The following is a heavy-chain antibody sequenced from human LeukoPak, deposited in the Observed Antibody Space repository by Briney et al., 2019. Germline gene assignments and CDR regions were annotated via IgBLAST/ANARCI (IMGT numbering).Heavy chain of an antibody. Sequence: KPSETLSLTCTVSGGSTYNYYWNLLRQPPGKGLEWIGSIFYNGNTNYNPSLKSRVTISVDTSKNQLSLRLTSVTAADTAVYYCARRTSSGGYFDYWGQGTLVTVSS. CDR1: GGSTYNYY. J-gene: IGHJ4*02. D-gene: IGHD2-2*01. CDR3: ARRTSSGGYFDY. V-gene: IGHV4-59*08. CDR2: IFYNGNT.